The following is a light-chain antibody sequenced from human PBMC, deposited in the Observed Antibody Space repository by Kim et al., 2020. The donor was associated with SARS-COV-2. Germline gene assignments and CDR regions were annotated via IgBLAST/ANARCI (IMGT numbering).Light chain of an antibody. CDR3: QVWDSSSDHRVV. J-gene: IGLJ2*01. CDR2: YDS. CDR1: SIGSKS. Sequence: SYQLTQPPSVSVAPGKTARITCGGNSIGSKSVHWYQQKPGQAPVMVISYDSDRPSGIPERFSGSNSGNTATLTINRVETEDEADYYCQVWDSSSDHRVVFGGGTQLTVL. V-gene: IGLV3-21*04.